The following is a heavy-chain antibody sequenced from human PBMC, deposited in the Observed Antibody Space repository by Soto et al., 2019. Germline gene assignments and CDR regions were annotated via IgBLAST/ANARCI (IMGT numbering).Heavy chain of an antibody. D-gene: IGHD6-25*01. Sequence: PSETLSLTCTVSGGSISSSSYYWGWIRQPPGKGLEWIGSIYYSGSTYYNPSLKSRVTISVDTSKNQFSLKLSSVTAADTAVYYCASIAASFEFDPWGQGTLVTVSS. CDR1: GGSISSSSYY. J-gene: IGHJ5*02. CDR2: IYYSGST. V-gene: IGHV4-39*01. CDR3: ASIAASFEFDP.